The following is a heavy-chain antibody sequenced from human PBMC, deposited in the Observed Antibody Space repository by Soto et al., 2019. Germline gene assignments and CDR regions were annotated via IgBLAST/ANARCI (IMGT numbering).Heavy chain of an antibody. V-gene: IGHV3-33*01. J-gene: IGHJ3*02. Sequence: QVQLVESGGGWVQPGRSLRLSCEATGFSFTTYGMHWVRQAPGKGLEWVAVIGYDGNNKYYADSVEGRFTISRDNSKNTVYLQMKSLRGEDTAVYYCARGGVTGIVGIFGSPLDIWGQGTVLTVSS. D-gene: IGHD1-1*01. CDR1: GFSFTTYG. CDR2: IGYDGNNK. CDR3: ARGGVTGIVGIFGSPLDI.